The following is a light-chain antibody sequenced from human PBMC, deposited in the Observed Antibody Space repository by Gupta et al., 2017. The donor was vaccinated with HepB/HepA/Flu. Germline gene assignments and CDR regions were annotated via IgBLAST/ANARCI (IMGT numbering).Light chain of an antibody. Sequence: SLELTQPPSASVSPGQTARISCSGDEWGDKFVHWYQQKPGQSPVLVIYQHSKRPSGIPERFSGSNSWNTATLTISGTQAMDEADYYCQVWDRNTLLFGGGTKLTVL. CDR3: QVWDRNTLL. V-gene: IGLV3-1*01. CDR1: EWGDKF. CDR2: QHS. J-gene: IGLJ3*02.